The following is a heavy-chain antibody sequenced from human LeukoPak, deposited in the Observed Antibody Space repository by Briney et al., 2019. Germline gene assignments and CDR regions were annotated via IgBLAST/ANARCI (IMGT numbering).Heavy chain of an antibody. CDR3: ARANGGYFDWPTDWFDP. D-gene: IGHD3-9*01. V-gene: IGHV1-8*01. CDR2: MNPNSGNT. J-gene: IGHJ5*02. CDR1: GYTFTSYD. Sequence: ASVKVSCKASGYTFTSYDINWVRQATGQGLEGMGWMNPNSGNTGYAQKFQGRVTMTRNTSISTAYMELSSLRSEDTAVYYCARANGGYFDWPTDWFDPWGQGTLVTVSS.